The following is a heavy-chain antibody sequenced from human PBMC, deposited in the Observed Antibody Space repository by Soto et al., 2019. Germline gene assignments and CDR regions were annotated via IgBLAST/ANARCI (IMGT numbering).Heavy chain of an antibody. V-gene: IGHV3-23*01. CDR2: ISGSGGST. CDR3: AKDSYGSGTDYFYGMDV. CDR1: GFTFGSYA. J-gene: IGHJ6*02. D-gene: IGHD3-10*01. Sequence: GGSLRLSCAASGFTFGSYAMSWVRQAPGKGLEWVSAISGSGGSTYYADSVKGRFTISRDNSKNTLYLQMNSLRAEDTAVYYCAKDSYGSGTDYFYGMDVRGQGTTVTVSS.